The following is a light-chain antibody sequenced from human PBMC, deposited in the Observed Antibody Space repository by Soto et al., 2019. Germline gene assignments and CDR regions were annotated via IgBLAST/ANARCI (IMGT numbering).Light chain of an antibody. J-gene: IGKJ3*01. CDR2: GAS. Sequence: EIVLTQSPGTLSLSPGESATLSCKASESVYINSFAWYYQKPGQPPRLLIYGASTSATGIPDRFSGSGSGTDFVLSINRLEVEDSGMYYGQQYGASPFTFGPGTRVDIK. CDR3: QQYGASPFT. CDR1: ESVYINS. V-gene: IGKV3-20*01.